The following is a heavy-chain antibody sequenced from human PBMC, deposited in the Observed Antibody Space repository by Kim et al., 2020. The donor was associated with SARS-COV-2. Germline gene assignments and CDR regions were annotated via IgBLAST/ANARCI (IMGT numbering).Heavy chain of an antibody. CDR3: ANVGIVGATDTAFDI. J-gene: IGHJ3*02. V-gene: IGHV3-23*01. Sequence: GGSLRLSCAASGFNFSSYAMSWVRQAPGKGLEWVSAISGSGGSTYYADSVKGLFTISRDNSKNTLNLQMNSLRAEDTAVYYCANVGIVGATDTAFDIWGQGTMVTVSS. CDR1: GFNFSSYA. D-gene: IGHD1-26*01. CDR2: ISGSGGST.